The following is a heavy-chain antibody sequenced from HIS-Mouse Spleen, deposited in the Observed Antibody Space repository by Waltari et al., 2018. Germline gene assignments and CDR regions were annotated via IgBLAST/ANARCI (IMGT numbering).Heavy chain of an antibody. J-gene: IGHJ2*01. D-gene: IGHD6-13*01. V-gene: IGHV4-39*07. CDR3: AREIPYSSSWYDWYFDL. CDR1: GGSISSSSYY. CDR2: IYYIGST. Sequence: QLQLQESGPGLVKPSETLSLTCTVSGGSISSSSYYWGWIRQHPGKGLEWIGSIYYIGSTYYHPSLKSRVTISVDTSKNQFSLKLSSVTAADTAVYYCAREIPYSSSWYDWYFDLWGRGTLVTVSS.